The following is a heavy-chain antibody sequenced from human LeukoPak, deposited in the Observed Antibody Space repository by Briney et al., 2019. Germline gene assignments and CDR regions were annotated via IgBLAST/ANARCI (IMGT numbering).Heavy chain of an antibody. J-gene: IGHJ4*02. V-gene: IGHV1-24*01. CDR1: GSTLTEFS. Sequence: ASVKVSCKLSGSTLTEFSMHWVRQAAGKGLEWMGGYGPEDGETIYAQNFQGRVTMTDDSSTDTVYLDVSSLRSEDTAMYYCATDNFEYWGQGTRSPSPQ. CDR2: YGPEDGET. CDR3: ATDNFEY.